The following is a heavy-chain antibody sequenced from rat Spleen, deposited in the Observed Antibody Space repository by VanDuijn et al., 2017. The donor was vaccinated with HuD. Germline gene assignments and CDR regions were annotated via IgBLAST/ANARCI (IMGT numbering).Heavy chain of an antibody. D-gene: IGHD4-3*01. CDR3: VRQDTSGYSNWFTY. Sequence: EVQLVESGGDLVQPGRSLKLSCAASGFTFSDYFMAWVRQAPAKGLEWVATISSDGGRNFYRDTVKGRFTISRDNAKSTLYLQMDSLRSEDTATYYCVRQDTSGYSNWFTYWGQGTLVTVSS. V-gene: IGHV5-29*01. CDR2: ISSDGGRN. CDR1: GFTFSDYF. J-gene: IGHJ3*01.